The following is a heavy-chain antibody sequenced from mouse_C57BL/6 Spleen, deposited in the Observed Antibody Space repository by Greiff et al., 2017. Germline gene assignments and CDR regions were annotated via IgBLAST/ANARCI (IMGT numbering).Heavy chain of an antibody. CDR1: GYAFTNYL. V-gene: IGHV1-54*01. CDR2: INPGSGGT. D-gene: IGHD1-1*01. Sequence: VQLQESGAELVRPGTSVKVSCKASGYAFTNYLIEWVKQRPGQGLEWIGVINPGSGGTNYNEKFKGKATLTADKSSSTAYMQLSSLTSEDSAVYFCARAYYYGSPYFDVWGTGTTVTVSS. J-gene: IGHJ1*03. CDR3: ARAYYYGSPYFDV.